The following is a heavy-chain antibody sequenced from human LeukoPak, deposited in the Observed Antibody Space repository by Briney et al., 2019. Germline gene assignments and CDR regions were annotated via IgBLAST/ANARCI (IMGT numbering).Heavy chain of an antibody. Sequence: GGSLRLSCAVSGFTVSTNYMNWVRQAPGKGLEWVSIIYSGGHTFYADSVKGRFTISRDNSKNTLYLQMSNLRAEDTAIYYCARDDGIGGPFDYWGQGTLVTVSS. D-gene: IGHD4-23*01. CDR3: ARDDGIGGPFDY. V-gene: IGHV3-53*01. CDR2: IYSGGHT. CDR1: GFTVSTNY. J-gene: IGHJ4*02.